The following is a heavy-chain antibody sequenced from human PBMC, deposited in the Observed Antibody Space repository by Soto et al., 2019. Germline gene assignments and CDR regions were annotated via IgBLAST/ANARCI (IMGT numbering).Heavy chain of an antibody. CDR2: IYYSGNT. CDR1: GGSISSGGYY. CDR3: ASAVRKNYFDY. D-gene: IGHD2-2*01. J-gene: IGHJ4*02. V-gene: IGHV4-31*03. Sequence: TLSLTCTVSGGSISSGGYYWSWVRQHPGKGLEWIGYIYYSGNTYYNPSLKSRVTISVDTSKNQISLKLSSVTAADTAVYYCASAVRKNYFDYWGQGTLVTVSS.